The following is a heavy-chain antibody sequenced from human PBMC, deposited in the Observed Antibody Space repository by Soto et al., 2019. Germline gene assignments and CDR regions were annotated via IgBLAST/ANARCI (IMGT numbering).Heavy chain of an antibody. CDR3: ARDHIVVVTDSDYYYYGMDV. Sequence: SETLSLTCTVSGGSISSYYWSWIRQPPGKGLEWIGYIYYSGSTNYNPSLKSRVTISVDTSKNQFSLKLSSVTAADTAVYYCARDHIVVVTDSDYYYYGMDVWGQGTTVNVSS. CDR2: IYYSGST. J-gene: IGHJ6*02. CDR1: GGSISSYY. V-gene: IGHV4-59*01. D-gene: IGHD2-21*02.